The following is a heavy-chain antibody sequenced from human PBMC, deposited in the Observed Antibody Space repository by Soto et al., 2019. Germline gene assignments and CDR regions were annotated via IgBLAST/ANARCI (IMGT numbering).Heavy chain of an antibody. J-gene: IGHJ4*02. Sequence: PGGSLRLSCAASGFTFSSYAMSWVRQAPGKGLEWVSAISGSGGSTYYADSVKGRFTISRDNSKNTLYLQMNSLRAEDTAVYYCAKLGSYYDILTGPFDYWGQGTLVTVS. CDR2: ISGSGGST. CDR1: GFTFSSYA. CDR3: AKLGSYYDILTGPFDY. D-gene: IGHD3-9*01. V-gene: IGHV3-23*01.